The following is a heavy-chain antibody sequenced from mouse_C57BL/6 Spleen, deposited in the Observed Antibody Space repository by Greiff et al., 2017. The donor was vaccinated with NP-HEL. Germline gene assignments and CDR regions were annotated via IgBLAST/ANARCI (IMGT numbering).Heavy chain of an antibody. D-gene: IGHD3-3*01. J-gene: IGHJ4*01. V-gene: IGHV1-78*01. Sequence: QVQLQQSDAELVKPGASVKISCKASGYTFTDYTIHWMKQRPEQGLEWIGSIYPRDGSTNYNEKFKGKATLTADKSSSTAYMQLNSLTSEDAADYFCARSANYYAMDYWGQGTSVTVSS. CDR1: GYTFTDYT. CDR3: ARSANYYAMDY. CDR2: IYPRDGST.